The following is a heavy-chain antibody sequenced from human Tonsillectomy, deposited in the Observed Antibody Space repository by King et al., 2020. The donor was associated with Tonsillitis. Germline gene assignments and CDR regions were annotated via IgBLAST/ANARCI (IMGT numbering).Heavy chain of an antibody. Sequence: QLVQSGAEVKKPGSSVKVSCKPSGGIFSSYVFTWVRQAPGQGLEWMGRIIPILGIENYAQKFQGRVKITADKSTSTASIELSSLRSYDTAVYYCARGPYVYDFVLESYRSRAFDIWGQGTIVTVSS. J-gene: IGHJ3*02. CDR3: ARGPYVYDFVLESYRSRAFDI. CDR2: IIPILGIE. D-gene: IGHD3-16*02. V-gene: IGHV1-69*09. CDR1: GGIFSSYV.